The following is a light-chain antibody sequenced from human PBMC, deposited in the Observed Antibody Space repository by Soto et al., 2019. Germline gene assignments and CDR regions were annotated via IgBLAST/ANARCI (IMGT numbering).Light chain of an antibody. Sequence: QSALTQPRSVSGSPGQSVTISCTGTSSDVGGYDYVSWYQQHPGKAPKLMIYGVSKWPSGVPDRFSGSKSGNTASLTISGLQAEDEADYYCCSYGGSYTWVFGGGTKLTV. CDR3: CSYGGSYTWV. CDR2: GVS. V-gene: IGLV2-11*01. J-gene: IGLJ3*02. CDR1: SSDVGGYDY.